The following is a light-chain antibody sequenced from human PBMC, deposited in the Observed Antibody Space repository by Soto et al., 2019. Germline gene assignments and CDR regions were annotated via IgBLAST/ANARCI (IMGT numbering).Light chain of an antibody. V-gene: IGKV3-15*01. Sequence: ILMTQSPATLSVSPGERATLSCRASQSVSNNLAWYQQKPGQAPRLLIYDASTRATGIPARFSGSGSGTECTLTITGLQSEDFAVYYCQQYNNWPPWTFGQGTKVESK. CDR3: QQYNNWPPWT. J-gene: IGKJ1*01. CDR2: DAS. CDR1: QSVSNN.